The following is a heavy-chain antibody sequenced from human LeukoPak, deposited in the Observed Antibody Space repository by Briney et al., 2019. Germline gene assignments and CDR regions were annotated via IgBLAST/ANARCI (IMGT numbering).Heavy chain of an antibody. CDR2: ICGSVGST. J-gene: IGHJ4*02. CDR1: GLTFSGDA. CDR3: ANDREVIVVVPAAVFDY. V-gene: IGHV3-23*01. Sequence: GGSLRLSCAASGLTFSGDAMGWGREAPGKGLEWVSAICGSVGSTYYADSVQGRFTLSRDNSKNTLYLQMNSLRAEATAVYYCANDREVIVVVPAAVFDYWGQGTLVTVSS. D-gene: IGHD2-2*01.